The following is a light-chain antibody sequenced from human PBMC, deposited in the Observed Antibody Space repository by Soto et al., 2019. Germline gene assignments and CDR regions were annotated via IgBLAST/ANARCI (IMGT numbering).Light chain of an antibody. Sequence: NVLRPRPGTIALTRGERGNLVCLAGQIVSSSYLAWYQHKPGQAPRLLLYGASSRATGIPARFSGSGSETDFTLSIGSLEPQDFSAYYTQHRSNWPPITFGQGTRLEIK. J-gene: IGKJ5*01. V-gene: IGKV3D-20*02. CDR1: QIVSSSY. CDR3: QHRSNWPPIT. CDR2: GAS.